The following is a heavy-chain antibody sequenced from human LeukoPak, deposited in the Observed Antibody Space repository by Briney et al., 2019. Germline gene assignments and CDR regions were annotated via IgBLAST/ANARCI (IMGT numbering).Heavy chain of an antibody. CDR1: GLTFSGNW. Sequence: PGGSLRLSCAASGLTFSGNWLHWVRQAPGKGLVWVSRLSTDGRSTSYADSVKGRFTISRDNAKNTLYLQMNSLSAEDTAVYYCATGTGVADKDWGQGTLVTVSS. CDR3: ATGTGVADKD. D-gene: IGHD6-19*01. CDR2: LSTDGRST. V-gene: IGHV3-74*01. J-gene: IGHJ4*02.